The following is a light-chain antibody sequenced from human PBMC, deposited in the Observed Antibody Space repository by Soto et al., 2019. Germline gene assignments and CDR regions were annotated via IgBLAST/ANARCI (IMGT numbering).Light chain of an antibody. V-gene: IGKV3-20*01. CDR1: QSLSTTD. CDR3: QQYGSSPYT. Sequence: EIVLTQSPDTLSLSPGKRATLSCRASQSLSTTDLVWYQQRSDQPPRLVIDGTFSTATGIPARFSGSGSGTDFTLTSSRLEPEDCAVYYFQQYGSSPYTFGRVTKLEIQ. CDR2: GTF. J-gene: IGKJ4*01.